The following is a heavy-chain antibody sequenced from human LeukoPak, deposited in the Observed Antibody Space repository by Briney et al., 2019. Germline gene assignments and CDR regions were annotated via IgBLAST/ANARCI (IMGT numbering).Heavy chain of an antibody. J-gene: IGHJ6*02. CDR2: ISSSGSTI. V-gene: IGHV3-48*03. CDR3: ARDELLYGMVV. D-gene: IGHD4-23*01. CDR1: GFTFSSYE. Sequence: GGSLRLSCAASGFTFSSYEMNWVRQAPGKGLEWVSYISSSGSTIYYADSVKGRFTISRDNAKNSLYLQMNSLRAEDTAVYYCARDELLYGMVVWGQGTTVTVSS.